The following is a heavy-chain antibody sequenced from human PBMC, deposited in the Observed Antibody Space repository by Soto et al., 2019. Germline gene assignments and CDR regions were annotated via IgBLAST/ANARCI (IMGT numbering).Heavy chain of an antibody. Sequence: PGGSLRLSCAASGFTFSSYGMHWVRQAPGKGLEWVAVIWYDGSNKYYAASMQGRFTIARDSSQDTVHLQISDLRPEDTAVYYCAKESLPEHYGDTLFAYWGQGTRVTVSS. CDR2: IWYDGSNK. V-gene: IGHV3-33*06. CDR3: AKESLPEHYGDTLFAY. CDR1: GFTFSSYG. D-gene: IGHD4-17*01. J-gene: IGHJ4*02.